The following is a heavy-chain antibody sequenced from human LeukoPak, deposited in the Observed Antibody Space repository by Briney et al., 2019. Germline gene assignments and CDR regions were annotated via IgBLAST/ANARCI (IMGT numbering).Heavy chain of an antibody. CDR2: ISWNSGSI. CDR3: AKGDRVVPAAILDY. Sequence: PGRSLRLSCAASGFTFDDYAMHWVRPAPGKGLEWVSGISWNSGSIGYADSVKGRFTISRDNAKNSLYLQMNSLRAEDTDLYYCAKGDRVVPAAILDYWGQGTLVTVSS. D-gene: IGHD2-2*01. V-gene: IGHV3-9*01. CDR1: GFTFDDYA. J-gene: IGHJ4*02.